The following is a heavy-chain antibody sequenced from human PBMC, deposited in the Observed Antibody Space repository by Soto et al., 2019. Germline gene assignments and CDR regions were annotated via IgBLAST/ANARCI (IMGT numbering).Heavy chain of an antibody. CDR2: IYPGDSDT. CDR3: XRLRGDGYTNDYYGMDV. D-gene: IGHD5-12*01. CDR1: GYSFTIYW. J-gene: IGHJ6*02. V-gene: IGHV5-51*01. Sequence: PGESLKISCKGSGYSFTIYWIGWVRQMPGKGLEWMGIIYPGDSDTRYSPSFQGQVTLSADKSISTAYLQWSSLKASDTAMYYCXRLRGDGYTNDYYGMDVWGLGTTVTVSS.